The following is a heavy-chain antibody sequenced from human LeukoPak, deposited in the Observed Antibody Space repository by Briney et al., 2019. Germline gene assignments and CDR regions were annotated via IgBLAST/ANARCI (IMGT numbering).Heavy chain of an antibody. CDR1: GGSISTYY. CDR2: VSSNEGT. Sequence: SETLSLTCTVSGGSISTYYWGWIRQPPGEGLEWIGYVSSNEGTNYNPSLKSRVTILVDTSRNQFSLKLSSVTAADTAVYYCARVRSYYGSVTGKSYYFDYWGQGTLVTVSS. J-gene: IGHJ4*02. CDR3: ARVRSYYGSVTGKSYYFDY. V-gene: IGHV4-59*01. D-gene: IGHD3-10*01.